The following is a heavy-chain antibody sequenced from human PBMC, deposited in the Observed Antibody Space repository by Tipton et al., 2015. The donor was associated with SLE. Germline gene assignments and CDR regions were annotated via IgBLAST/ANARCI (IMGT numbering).Heavy chain of an antibody. Sequence: TLSLTCTVSGGSISSSSYYWGWIRQPPGKGLEWIGSIYYSGSTYYNPSLKSRVTISVDTSKNQFSLKRSSVTAADTAVYYCARRGVTGTTGWFAPWGQGTLVTVSS. J-gene: IGHJ5*02. D-gene: IGHD1-7*01. CDR2: IYYSGST. CDR3: ARRGVTGTTGWFAP. V-gene: IGHV4-39*01. CDR1: GGSISSSSYY.